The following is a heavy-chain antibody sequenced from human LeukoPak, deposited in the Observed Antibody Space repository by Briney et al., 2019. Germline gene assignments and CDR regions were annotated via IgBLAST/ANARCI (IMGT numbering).Heavy chain of an antibody. CDR2: MHYSGAT. V-gene: IGHV4-34*01. Sequence: SETLSLTCAISGGSFSGYYWTWIREAPGKGLEWIGEMHYSGATSYKPSLRSRVTISGGTSENQLSLEVTSVTAADTAVYYCARGILGLYYFDVWGRGTPVTVSS. D-gene: IGHD3-16*01. CDR3: ARGILGLYYFDV. J-gene: IGHJ2*01. CDR1: GGSFSGYY.